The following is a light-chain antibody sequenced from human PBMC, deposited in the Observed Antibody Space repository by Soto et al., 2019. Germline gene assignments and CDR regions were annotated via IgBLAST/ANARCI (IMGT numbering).Light chain of an antibody. CDR1: QSVSSS. Sequence: FVVTQSPDTLSLSPGETATLSCRASQSVSSSVAWYQHKPGQSPRLLIYDASNRATGIPARFSGSGSGTDFTLTISRLEPEDFAVYYCQQYATSPITFGQGTRLEIK. V-gene: IGKV3-20*01. CDR3: QQYATSPIT. CDR2: DAS. J-gene: IGKJ5*01.